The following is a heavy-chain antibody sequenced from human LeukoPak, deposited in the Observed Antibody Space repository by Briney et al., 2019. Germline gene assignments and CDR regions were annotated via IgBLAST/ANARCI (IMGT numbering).Heavy chain of an antibody. Sequence: ASVKVSCKASGYTFTGYYMHWVRQAPGQGLEWMGWINPNSGGTNYAQKFQGRVTMTRDTSISTAYMELSRLKSGDTAVYYCARDRIYSNYDYWGQGTLVTVSS. CDR1: GYTFTGYY. J-gene: IGHJ4*02. V-gene: IGHV1-2*02. CDR2: INPNSGGT. D-gene: IGHD4-11*01. CDR3: ARDRIYSNYDY.